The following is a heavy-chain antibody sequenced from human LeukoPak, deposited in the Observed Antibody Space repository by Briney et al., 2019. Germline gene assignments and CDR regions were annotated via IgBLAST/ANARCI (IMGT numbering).Heavy chain of an antibody. Sequence: PSETLSLTCTVSGGSISSYYWSWIRQPPGKGLEWIGYIYYSGSTNYDPSLKSRVTISVDTSKNQFSLKLSSVTAADTAVYYCARQGSTGTTDFYWYFDLWGRGTLVTVSS. V-gene: IGHV4-59*08. CDR2: IYYSGST. CDR1: GGSISSYY. D-gene: IGHD2-2*01. CDR3: ARQGSTGTTDFYWYFDL. J-gene: IGHJ2*01.